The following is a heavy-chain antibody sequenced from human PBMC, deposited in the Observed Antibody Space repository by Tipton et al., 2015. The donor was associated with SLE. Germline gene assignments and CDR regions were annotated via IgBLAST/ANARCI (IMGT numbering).Heavy chain of an antibody. Sequence: TLSLTCTVSGGSISSSSYYWGWIRQPPGKGLEWIGSIYYSGRTYYNPSLKSRVTISVDTSKNQFSLKLSSVTAADTAVYYCARHISSSEVDYWGQGTLVTVSS. CDR3: ARHISSSEVDY. V-gene: IGHV4-39*01. J-gene: IGHJ4*02. D-gene: IGHD6-6*01. CDR2: IYYSGRT. CDR1: GGSISSSSYY.